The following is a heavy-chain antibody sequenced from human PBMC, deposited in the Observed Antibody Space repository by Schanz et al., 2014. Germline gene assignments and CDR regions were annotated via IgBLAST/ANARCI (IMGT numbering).Heavy chain of an antibody. V-gene: IGHV3-23*04. CDR1: GFTFSSYL. D-gene: IGHD5-18*01. CDR2: IGGSGGST. Sequence: EVQLVESGGGLVQPGGSLTLFCAASGFTFSSYLMSWVRQAPGKGLEWVSGIGGSGGSTDYADSVKGRFTISRDNSKNTLSLQMNSLRAEDTAVYYCAREEGYGYGPGAFDIWGQGTMVTVSS. CDR3: AREEGYGYGPGAFDI. J-gene: IGHJ3*02.